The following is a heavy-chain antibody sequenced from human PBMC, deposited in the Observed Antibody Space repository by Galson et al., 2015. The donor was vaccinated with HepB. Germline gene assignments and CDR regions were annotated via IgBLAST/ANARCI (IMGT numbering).Heavy chain of an antibody. J-gene: IGHJ4*02. D-gene: IGHD6-13*01. V-gene: IGHV3-23*01. Sequence: SLRLSCAASGFTFSSYAMSWVRQAPGKGLEWVSTISGSGGSTYYADSVKGRLTISRDNSKNTLYLQMNSLRAEDTAVYYCAKDTAAASTITYFDYWGQGTLVTVSS. CDR2: ISGSGGST. CDR1: GFTFSSYA. CDR3: AKDTAAASTITYFDY.